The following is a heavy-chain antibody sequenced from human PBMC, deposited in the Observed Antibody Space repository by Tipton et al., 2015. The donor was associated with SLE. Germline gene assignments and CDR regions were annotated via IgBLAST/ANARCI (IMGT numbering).Heavy chain of an antibody. CDR1: GGPIRNSPYY. CDR3: ARDPPSSYYYGMDV. V-gene: IGHV4-39*07. Sequence: TLSLTCHVAGGPIRNSPYYWAWIRQTRGKRLEWIGSVFDTGYTAYNPSLEGRVSLSVDTSNNEFSLKLSSVTAADTAVYFCARDPPSSYYYGMDVWGRGATVTLSS. J-gene: IGHJ6*02. D-gene: IGHD3-10*01. CDR2: VFDTGYT.